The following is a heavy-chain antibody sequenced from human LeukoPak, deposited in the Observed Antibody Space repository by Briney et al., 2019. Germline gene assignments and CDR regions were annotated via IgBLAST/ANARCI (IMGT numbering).Heavy chain of an antibody. CDR3: ARVGYSYGYTPNDY. J-gene: IGHJ4*02. V-gene: IGHV3-48*03. CDR1: GFTFSSYE. Sequence: GGSLRLSCAASGFTFSSYEMNWVRQAPGKGLEWVSYISSSGSTIYYADSVKGRFTISRDNAKNSLYLQMNSLRAEDTAVYYCARVGYSYGYTPNDYWGQGTLVIVSS. D-gene: IGHD5-18*01. CDR2: ISSSGSTI.